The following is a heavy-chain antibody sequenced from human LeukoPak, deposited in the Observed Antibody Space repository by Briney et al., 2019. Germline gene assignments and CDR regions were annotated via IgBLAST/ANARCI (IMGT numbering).Heavy chain of an antibody. CDR2: ISGSGGST. D-gene: IGHD3-3*01. CDR3: ARRDFWSGYYEPFDY. CDR1: GFTFSSYA. Sequence: GGSLRLSCAASGFTFSSYAMSWVRQAPGKGLEWVSAISGSGGSTYYADSVKGRFTISRDNSKNTLYLQMNSLRAEDTAVYYCARRDFWSGYYEPFDYWGQGTLVTVSS. V-gene: IGHV3-23*01. J-gene: IGHJ4*02.